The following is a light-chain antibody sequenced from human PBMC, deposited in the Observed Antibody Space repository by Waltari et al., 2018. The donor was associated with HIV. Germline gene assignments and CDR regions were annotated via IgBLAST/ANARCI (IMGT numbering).Light chain of an antibody. J-gene: IGKJ3*01. CDR3: QQYSNWPPLFT. Sequence: EIVVTQSPATLSLSPGERATLSCRASQSISRNLAWYQHRPGQPPRLLIYGASTRVTGIPARFSGSGSGTHFTLTISSLQSEDSAVYYCQQYSNWPPLFTFGPGTKVEIK. CDR1: QSISRN. CDR2: GAS. V-gene: IGKV3D-15*01.